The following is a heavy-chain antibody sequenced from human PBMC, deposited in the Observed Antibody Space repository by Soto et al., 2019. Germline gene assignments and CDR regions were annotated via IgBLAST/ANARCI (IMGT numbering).Heavy chain of an antibody. Sequence: QVQLVESGGGVIQPGRSLGLSCVASGFTFSHYGMNWVRQAPGKGLEWVAVIWYDGNKKYYEDSVKGRFTISRDNSENTLYLQMNSLRVEDTAVYYCVRWGGSSSSVRFDSWGQGTLVTVSS. CDR3: VRWGGSSSSVRFDS. CDR2: IWYDGNKK. CDR1: GFTFSHYG. V-gene: IGHV3-33*01. J-gene: IGHJ5*01. D-gene: IGHD6-6*01.